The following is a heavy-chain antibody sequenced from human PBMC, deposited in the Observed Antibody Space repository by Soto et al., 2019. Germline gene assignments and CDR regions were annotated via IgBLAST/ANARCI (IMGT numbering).Heavy chain of an antibody. V-gene: IGHV1-18*01. CDR1: GYTFTSYG. D-gene: IGHD6-19*01. J-gene: IGHJ4*02. CDR2: ISAYNGNT. Sequence: ASVKVSCKASGYTFTSYGISWVRQAPGQGLEWMGWISAYNGNTNYAQKLQGRVTTTTDTSTSTAYMELRSLRSDDTAVYYCAREGRRYSSGWYYFDYWGQGTLVTVSS. CDR3: AREGRRYSSGWYYFDY.